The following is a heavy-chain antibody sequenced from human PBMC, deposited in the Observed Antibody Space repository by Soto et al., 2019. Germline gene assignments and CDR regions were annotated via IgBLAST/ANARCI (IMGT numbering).Heavy chain of an antibody. J-gene: IGHJ4*02. D-gene: IGHD3-10*01. CDR2: IYWDDDK. CDR1: GFSLSTSGVG. Sequence: QITLKESGPTLVKPTQTLTLTCTFSGFSLSTSGVGVGWIRQPPGKALEWLALIYWDDDKRYTPSLRSRLTITTEPSKNQVVLTMTNMGPVDTATYYCAHSPYLSSGSGGRNFDYWGQGTLVTVSS. V-gene: IGHV2-5*02. CDR3: AHSPYLSSGSGGRNFDY.